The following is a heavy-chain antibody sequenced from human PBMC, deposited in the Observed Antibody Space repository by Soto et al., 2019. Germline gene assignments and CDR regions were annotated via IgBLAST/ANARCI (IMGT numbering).Heavy chain of an antibody. CDR3: TRDDVHFNGDRYYGVPMDV. CDR2: IQSGGTT. V-gene: IGHV3-66*01. Sequence: GGSLRVCCAASGCSFRGKDRSWVRQALGKGPEWVSLIQSGGTTYYAGSVKGRFTISRDYSENTLFLQMNSLRVEDTAVYYCTRDDVHFNGDRYYGVPMDVWGKGTTVTVSS. J-gene: IGHJ6*03. D-gene: IGHD2-8*01. CDR1: GCSFRGKD.